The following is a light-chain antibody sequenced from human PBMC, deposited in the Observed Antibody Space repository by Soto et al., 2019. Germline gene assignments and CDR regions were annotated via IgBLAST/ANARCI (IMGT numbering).Light chain of an antibody. CDR2: KAS. J-gene: IGKJ3*01. Sequence: DIQMTQSPSTLSGSVGDRVTITCRASQTISSWLAWYQQKPGKAPKLLIYKASTLKSGVPSRFSGSGSGTEFTLTISSLQPEDFATYYCQQGYSTPITFGPGTKVDIK. CDR1: QTISSW. V-gene: IGKV1-5*03. CDR3: QQGYSTPIT.